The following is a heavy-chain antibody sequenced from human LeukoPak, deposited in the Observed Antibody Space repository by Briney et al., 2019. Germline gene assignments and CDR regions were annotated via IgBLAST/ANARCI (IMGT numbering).Heavy chain of an antibody. CDR2: IIPIFGTA. J-gene: IGHJ4*02. Sequence: GASVKVSCKASGGTLSSYAISWVRHTPGQGLEWMGGIIPIFGTANYAQKFQGRVTITADESTSPAYMEPSSLRSEDTAVYYCARGKVRGVISHYFDYWGQGTLVSDCS. D-gene: IGHD3-10*01. CDR3: ARGKVRGVISHYFDY. V-gene: IGHV1-69*13. CDR1: GGTLSSYA.